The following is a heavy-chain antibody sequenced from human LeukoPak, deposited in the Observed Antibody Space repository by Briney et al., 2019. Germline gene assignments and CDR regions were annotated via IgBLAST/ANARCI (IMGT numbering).Heavy chain of an antibody. V-gene: IGHV4-59*01. CDR2: IYYSGST. CDR3: ARVRSTVTTPEAFDI. J-gene: IGHJ3*02. Sequence: SETLSLTCTVSGGSISSYYWSWIRQPPGKGLEWIGYIYYSGSTNYNPSLKSRVTISVDTSKNQFSLKLSSVTAADTAVYYCARVRSTVTTPEAFDIWGQGTMVTVSS. CDR1: GGSISSYY. D-gene: IGHD4-17*01.